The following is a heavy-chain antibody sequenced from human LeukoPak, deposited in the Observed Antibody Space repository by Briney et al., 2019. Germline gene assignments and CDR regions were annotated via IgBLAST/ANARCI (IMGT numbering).Heavy chain of an antibody. Sequence: SETLSLTCTVSGDSISSNTYYWDWIRQPPGKGLEWIATIYYSGSTYYNPSLKSRVTISVDTSNNQFSLNLSSVTAADTAVYYCARRGMTAVPTRSFDYWGQGTLVTVSS. D-gene: IGHD4-17*01. J-gene: IGHJ4*02. V-gene: IGHV4-39*01. CDR3: ARRGMTAVPTRSFDY. CDR2: IYYSGST. CDR1: GDSISSNTYY.